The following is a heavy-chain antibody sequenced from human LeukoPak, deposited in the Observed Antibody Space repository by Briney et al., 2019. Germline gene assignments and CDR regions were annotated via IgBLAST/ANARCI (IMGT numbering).Heavy chain of an antibody. CDR2: INPNSGGT. CDR3: LGYCSGGSCYDYGDYYFDY. Sequence: GASVKVSCKASGYTFTGYYMHWVRQAPGQGLEWMGWINPNSGGTNYAQKFQGRVTMTRDTSISTAYMELSRLRSDDTAVYYCLGYCSGGSCYDYGDYYFDYWGQGTLVTVSS. V-gene: IGHV1-2*02. D-gene: IGHD2-15*01. CDR1: GYTFTGYY. J-gene: IGHJ4*02.